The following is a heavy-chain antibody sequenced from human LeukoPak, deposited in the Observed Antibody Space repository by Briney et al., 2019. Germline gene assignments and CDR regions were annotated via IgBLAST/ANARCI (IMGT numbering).Heavy chain of an antibody. CDR3: AREFKGGRDSSGSFDY. J-gene: IGHJ4*02. CDR2: IYYSGST. CDR1: GGSISSYY. D-gene: IGHD6-19*01. Sequence: SETLSLTCTVSGGSISSYYWSWVRQPPGKGLEWTGNIYYSGSTNYNPSLKSRVTISVDTSKNQFSLKLSSVTAADTAVYYCAREFKGGRDSSGSFDYWGQGTLVTVSS. V-gene: IGHV4-59*01.